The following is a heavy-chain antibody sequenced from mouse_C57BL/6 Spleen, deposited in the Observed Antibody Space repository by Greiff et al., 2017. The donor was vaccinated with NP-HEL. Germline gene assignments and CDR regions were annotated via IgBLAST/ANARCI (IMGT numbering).Heavy chain of an antibody. D-gene: IGHD2-5*01. Sequence: EVQRVESGGGLVKPGGSLKLSCAASGFTFSDYGMHWVRQAPEKGLEWVAYISSGSSTIYYVDTVKGRFTISRDNAKNTLFLQMTSLRSEDTAMYYCARKTIVRYWYFDVWGTGTTVTVSS. CDR3: ARKTIVRYWYFDV. J-gene: IGHJ1*03. CDR2: ISSGSSTI. CDR1: GFTFSDYG. V-gene: IGHV5-17*01.